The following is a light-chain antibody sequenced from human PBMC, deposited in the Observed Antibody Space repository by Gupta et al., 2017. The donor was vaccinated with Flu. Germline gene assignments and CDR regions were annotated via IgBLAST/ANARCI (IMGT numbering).Light chain of an antibody. J-gene: IGKJ3*01. CDR2: AAS. Sequence: DIQMTQSPSSLSASVGDRITITCRATQDIKNFLAWYQQKPGKVPKLLIYAASTLQSGVPSRFSGSGYGTDFTLTISVLQPEDFATYYCQKYNSAPLTFGHGTKLDFK. CDR1: QDIKNF. V-gene: IGKV1-27*01. CDR3: QKYNSAPLT.